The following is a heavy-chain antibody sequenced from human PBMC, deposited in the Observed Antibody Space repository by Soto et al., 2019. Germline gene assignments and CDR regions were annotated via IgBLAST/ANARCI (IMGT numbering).Heavy chain of an antibody. J-gene: IGHJ3*02. CDR2: IYSGGST. V-gene: IGHV3-53*04. CDR1: GFTFSNAW. Sequence: GSLRLSCAASGFTFSNAWINWVRQAPGKGLEWVSVIYSGGSTYYADSVKGRFTISRHNSKNTLYLQMNSLRAEDTAVHYCATFYDYGDLDAFDIWGQGTMVTVS. CDR3: ATFYDYGDLDAFDI. D-gene: IGHD4-17*01.